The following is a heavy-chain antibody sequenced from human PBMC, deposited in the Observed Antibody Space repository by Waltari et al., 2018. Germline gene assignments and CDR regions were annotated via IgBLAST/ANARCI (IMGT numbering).Heavy chain of an antibody. CDR3: ARLFDTYGTHYYGMDV. CDR1: GFTVSSNY. J-gene: IGHJ6*02. Sequence: EVQLVESGGGLVQPGGSLRLSCAASGFTVSSNYMSWARQAQGKGLEWVSVIYSGGSTYYADSMKGRFTISRDNAKNTLYLQMNSLRAEDTAVYYCARLFDTYGTHYYGMDVWGQGTTVTVSS. D-gene: IGHD5-18*01. V-gene: IGHV3-66*02. CDR2: IYSGGST.